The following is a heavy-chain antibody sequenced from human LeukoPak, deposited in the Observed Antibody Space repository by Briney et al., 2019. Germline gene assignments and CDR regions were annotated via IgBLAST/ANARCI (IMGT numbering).Heavy chain of an antibody. V-gene: IGHV3-30-3*01. CDR3: ARDYGDYEFSYYFDY. CDR1: GFTFRSYA. D-gene: IGHD4-17*01. CDR2: ISYDGSNK. Sequence: GGSLRLSCAASGFTFRSYAMHWVRQAPGKGLEWVAVISYDGSNKYYADSVKGRFTISRDNSKNTLYLQMNSLRAEDTAVYYCARDYGDYEFSYYFDYWGQGTLVTVSS. J-gene: IGHJ4*02.